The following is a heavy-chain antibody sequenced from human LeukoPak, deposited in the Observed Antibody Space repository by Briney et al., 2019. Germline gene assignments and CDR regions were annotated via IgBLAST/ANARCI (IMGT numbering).Heavy chain of an antibody. CDR3: ARARIAAAGRSGYNWFDP. CDR1: GFRFSGYV. CDR2: IDFSDDGAS. V-gene: IGHV3-23*01. Sequence: GGSLRLYCAASGFRFSGYVMSWVRQAPGKRLEYVSSIDFSDDGASYYADSVKGRFTISRDNSKNTQFLQINSLRVEDTAFYYCARARIAAAGRSGYNWFDPWGQGTLVTVSS. J-gene: IGHJ5*02. D-gene: IGHD6-13*01.